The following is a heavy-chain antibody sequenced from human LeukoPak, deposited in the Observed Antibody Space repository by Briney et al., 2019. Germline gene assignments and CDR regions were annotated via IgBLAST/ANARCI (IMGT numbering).Heavy chain of an antibody. CDR2: INHSGST. CDR1: GGSFSGYY. D-gene: IGHD3-10*01. Sequence: SETLSLTCAVYGGSFSGYYWSWIRQPPGKGLEWIGEINHSGSTNYNPSLKSRVTISVDTSKNQFSLKLSPVTAADTAVYYCARLGSGSVYYYYYYMDVWGKGTTVTISS. CDR3: ARLGSGSVYYYYYYMDV. V-gene: IGHV4-34*01. J-gene: IGHJ6*03.